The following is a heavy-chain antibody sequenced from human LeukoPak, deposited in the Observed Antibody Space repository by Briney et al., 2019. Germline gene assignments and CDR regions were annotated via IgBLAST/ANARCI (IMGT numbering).Heavy chain of an antibody. Sequence: PSETLSLTCAVYGGSFSGYYWSWIRQPPGKGLEWIGEINHSGSTNCNPSLKSRVTISVDTSKNQFSLKLSSVTAADTAVYYCARGRPPSGYDFSYWGQGTLVTVSS. D-gene: IGHD5-12*01. CDR1: GGSFSGYY. CDR2: INHSGST. J-gene: IGHJ4*02. CDR3: ARGRPPSGYDFSY. V-gene: IGHV4-34*01.